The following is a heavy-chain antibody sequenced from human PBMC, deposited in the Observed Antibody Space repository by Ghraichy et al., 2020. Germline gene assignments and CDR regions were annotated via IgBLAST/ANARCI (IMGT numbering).Heavy chain of an antibody. J-gene: IGHJ4*02. CDR2: IFHSGST. Sequence: SETLSLTCAVSGDSIISNNWWSWVRQPPGKGLEWIGEIFHSGSTNYNPSLKSRITISLDKSKNQFYLKMTSVTAADTAVYYCAREIDQLRYFDSWGQGTLVTVSS. CDR3: AREIDQLRYFDS. CDR1: GDSIISNNW. V-gene: IGHV4-4*02. D-gene: IGHD2-2*01.